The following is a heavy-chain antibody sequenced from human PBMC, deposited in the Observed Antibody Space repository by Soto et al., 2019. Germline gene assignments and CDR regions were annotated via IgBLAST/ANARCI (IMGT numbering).Heavy chain of an antibody. CDR1: GGTFDNYG. Sequence: QVRLGQSGSEVKKPGSSVKVSCKPSGGTFDNYGFSWVLQAPGQGLEWMGGIIPVFGRTHYAQKFQGRVTISADESTTTTYMELSGLTSDDTGVYFCARVQQWLVRGYFDDWGLGTLVTVSS. V-gene: IGHV1-69*01. D-gene: IGHD6-19*01. CDR3: ARVQQWLVRGYFDD. J-gene: IGHJ4*02. CDR2: IIPVFGRT.